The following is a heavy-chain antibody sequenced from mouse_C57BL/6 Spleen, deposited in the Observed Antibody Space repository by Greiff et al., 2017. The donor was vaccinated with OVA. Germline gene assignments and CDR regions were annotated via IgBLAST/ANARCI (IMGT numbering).Heavy chain of an antibody. CDR2: IYPGDGDT. V-gene: IGHV1-82*01. D-gene: IGHD2-4*01. CDR1: GYAFSSSW. J-gene: IGHJ3*01. Sequence: VKLQESGPELVKPGASVKISCKASGYAFSSSWMNWVKQRPGKGLEWIGRIYPGDGDTNYNGKFKGKATLTADKSSSTAYMQLSSLTSEDSAVYFCATLYDYDRGFAYWGQGTLVTVSA. CDR3: ATLYDYDRGFAY.